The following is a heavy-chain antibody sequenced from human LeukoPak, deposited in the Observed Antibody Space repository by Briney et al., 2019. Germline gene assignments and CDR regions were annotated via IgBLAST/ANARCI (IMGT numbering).Heavy chain of an antibody. Sequence: GESLKISCKGSGYSFTSYWIGWVRQMPGKGLEWMGIIYPGDSDTRYSPSLQGQVTISADKSISTAYLQWSSLKASDTAMYYCARCPDRDYGDYGGNWFDPWGQGTLVTVSS. D-gene: IGHD4-17*01. CDR3: ARCPDRDYGDYGGNWFDP. CDR2: IYPGDSDT. J-gene: IGHJ5*02. V-gene: IGHV5-51*01. CDR1: GYSFTSYW.